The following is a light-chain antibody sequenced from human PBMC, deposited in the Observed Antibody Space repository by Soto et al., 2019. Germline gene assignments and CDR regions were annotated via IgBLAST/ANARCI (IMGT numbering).Light chain of an antibody. CDR2: GSS. Sequence: DIHMTQSPSSLSPSVGDRVTLTCRASQSISRHLNWYQQKPGRAPRLLIYGSSNLQGGVPSRFSGSGSGTDFTLTISSLLPEDFATYYCQHYNSYFLWMFGQGTKVDIK. J-gene: IGKJ1*01. CDR3: QHYNSYFLWM. CDR1: QSISRH. V-gene: IGKV1-39*01.